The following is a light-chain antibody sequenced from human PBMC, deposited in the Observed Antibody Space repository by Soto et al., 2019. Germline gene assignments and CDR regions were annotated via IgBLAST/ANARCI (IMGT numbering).Light chain of an antibody. CDR1: QSVDNF. V-gene: IGKV3-11*01. Sequence: EIVLTQSPATLSLSPGERATLSCRASQSVDNFLAWYQQKPGQAPRLLIYDATNRATGIPARFSGSGSGTYFTLTISSLEPADLGVYYCQQRHNWPITVGQGTRLEIK. J-gene: IGKJ5*01. CDR3: QQRHNWPIT. CDR2: DAT.